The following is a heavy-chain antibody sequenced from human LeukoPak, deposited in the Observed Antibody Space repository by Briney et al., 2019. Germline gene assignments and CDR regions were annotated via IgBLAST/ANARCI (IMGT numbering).Heavy chain of an antibody. CDR1: GGTFSSYA. CDR2: IIPIFGTA. J-gene: IGHJ4*02. Sequence: ASVKVSCKASGGTFSSYAISWVRQAPGQGLEWMGGIIPIFGTANYAQKFQGRVTITADESTSTAYMELSSLRSEDTAVYYCARERENSKYQLHLFDYWGQGTLVTVSS. CDR3: ARERENSKYQLHLFDY. V-gene: IGHV1-69*01. D-gene: IGHD2-2*01.